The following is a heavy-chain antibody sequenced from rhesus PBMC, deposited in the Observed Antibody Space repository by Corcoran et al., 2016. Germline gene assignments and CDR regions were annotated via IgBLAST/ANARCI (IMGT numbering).Heavy chain of an antibody. V-gene: IGHV4-93*02. D-gene: IGHD6-37*01. CDR1: GGSISSSNW. J-gene: IGHJ4*01. Sequence: QVQLQESGPAVVKPSETLSLTCAVSGGSISSSNWWSWIRQSPGKGLEWIGGIYGSGGSTEYNPSLKSRVTISIDTFKNPFSLKLSSVTAADTAVYYCAKYSGGWSRYYFDYWGQGVLVTVSS. CDR3: AKYSGGWSRYYFDY. CDR2: IYGSGGST.